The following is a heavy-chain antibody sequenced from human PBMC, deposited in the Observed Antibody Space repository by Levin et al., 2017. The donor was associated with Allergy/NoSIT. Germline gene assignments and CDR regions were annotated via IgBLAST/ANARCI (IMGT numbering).Heavy chain of an antibody. D-gene: IGHD3-16*02. J-gene: IGHJ4*02. CDR1: GGSISSDN. CDR3: ARFVWGSYRGCDY. V-gene: IGHV4-59*01. CDR2: IYDTGNT. Sequence: SQTLSLTCTVSGGSISSDNWSWIRQPPGKGLEWIGYIYDTGNTNYNPSLKSRVTLSVDTSKNQFSLKLSSVTPADTAVYYCARFVWGSYRGCDYWGQGTLVTVSS.